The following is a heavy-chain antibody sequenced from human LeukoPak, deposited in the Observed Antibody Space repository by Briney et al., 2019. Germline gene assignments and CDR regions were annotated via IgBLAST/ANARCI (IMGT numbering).Heavy chain of an antibody. CDR3: ASLRGWGGYFDY. D-gene: IGHD6-19*01. J-gene: IGHJ4*02. V-gene: IGHV3-7*01. Sequence: GWSLRLSCAASGFTFSSYWMSWVRQAPGEALEGVANIKQDVSKKYYVDSVKCRFTISRDNAKNSLYLQMNSLRDEDTAVYYCASLRGWGGYFDYWGQGTLVTASS. CDR2: IKQDVSKK. CDR1: GFTFSSYW.